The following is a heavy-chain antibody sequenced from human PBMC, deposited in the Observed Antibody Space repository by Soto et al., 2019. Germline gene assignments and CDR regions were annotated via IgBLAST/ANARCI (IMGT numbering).Heavy chain of an antibody. CDR1: GYTFTSYG. J-gene: IGHJ6*02. Sequence: ASVKVSCKASGYTFTSYGITWVRQAPGQGLEWMGWISAYNGNTNYAQKVQGRVTMTTDTSTSTAYMELRSLMSDDTAVYYCARDLSDIVVVPAAHYGMDVWGQGTTVTVSS. V-gene: IGHV1-18*01. CDR3: ARDLSDIVVVPAAHYGMDV. D-gene: IGHD2-2*01. CDR2: ISAYNGNT.